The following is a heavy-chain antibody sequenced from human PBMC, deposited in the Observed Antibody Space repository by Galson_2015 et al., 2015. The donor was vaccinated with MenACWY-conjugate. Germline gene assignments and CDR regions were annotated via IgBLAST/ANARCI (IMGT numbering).Heavy chain of an antibody. Sequence: SLRLSCAASGFTFSSYGMHWVRQAPGKGLEWVAVISYDGSNKYYADSVKGRFTISRDNSKNTLYLQMNSLRAEDTAVYYCAKVIDSSGYYGIYYYYGMDVWGQGTTVTVSS. CDR1: GFTFSSYG. CDR2: ISYDGSNK. V-gene: IGHV3-30*18. D-gene: IGHD3-22*01. J-gene: IGHJ6*02. CDR3: AKVIDSSGYYGIYYYYGMDV.